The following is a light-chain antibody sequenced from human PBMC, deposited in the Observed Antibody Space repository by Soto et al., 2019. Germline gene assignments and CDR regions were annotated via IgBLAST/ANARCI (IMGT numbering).Light chain of an antibody. Sequence: DIVLTQSPGTLSLSPGERATLSCRASQSVGSSYLAWYQQKPGQAPRLLIYGASSRATVIPDRFSGSGSGTEFTLTISSLQSEDFAVYYCQQYNNWPPWTFGQGTKVEIK. J-gene: IGKJ1*01. CDR3: QQYNNWPPWT. CDR2: GAS. CDR1: QSVGSSY. V-gene: IGKV3-20*01.